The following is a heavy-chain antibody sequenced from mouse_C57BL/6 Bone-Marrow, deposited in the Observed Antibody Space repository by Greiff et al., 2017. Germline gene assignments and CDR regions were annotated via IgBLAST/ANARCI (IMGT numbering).Heavy chain of an antibody. D-gene: IGHD4-1*01. CDR1: GFTFSSYG. Sequence: EVMLVESGGDLVKPGGSLKLSCAASGFTFSSYGMSWVRQTPDKRLEWVATISSGGSYTYYPDSVKGRFTISRDNAKNTLYLQMSRLKYEDTEMYYSARPHIWAYGGQGTLVTVSA. CDR3: ARPHIWAY. J-gene: IGHJ3*01. CDR2: ISSGGSYT. V-gene: IGHV5-6*01.